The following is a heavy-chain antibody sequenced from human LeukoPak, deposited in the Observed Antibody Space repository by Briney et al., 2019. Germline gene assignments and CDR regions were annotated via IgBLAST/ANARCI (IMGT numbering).Heavy chain of an antibody. CDR3: ARGYAMIVVVPYWYFDL. D-gene: IGHD3-22*01. CDR2: INHSGST. CDR1: GGSFSGYY. Sequence: PSETLSLTCAVYGGSFSGYYWSWIRQPPGKGLEWIGEINHSGSTNYNPSLKSRVTISVDTSKNQFSLKLGSVTAADTAVYYCARGYAMIVVVPYWYFDLWGRGTLVTVSS. J-gene: IGHJ2*01. V-gene: IGHV4-34*01.